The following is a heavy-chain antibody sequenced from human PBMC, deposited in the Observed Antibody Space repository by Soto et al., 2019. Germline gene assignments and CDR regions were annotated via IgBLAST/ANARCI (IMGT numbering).Heavy chain of an antibody. V-gene: IGHV1-18*01. Sequence: QVQLVQSGAEVKKPGASVKVSCKASGYTFTSYGISWVRQAPGQGLEWMGWISAYNGNTNYAQKLQGGVTMTTDTSTSTAYMELRSLRSDDTAVYYCARDGYYDSSGYRSDFDYWGQGTLVTVSS. CDR1: GYTFTSYG. J-gene: IGHJ4*02. CDR3: ARDGYYDSSGYRSDFDY. CDR2: ISAYNGNT. D-gene: IGHD3-22*01.